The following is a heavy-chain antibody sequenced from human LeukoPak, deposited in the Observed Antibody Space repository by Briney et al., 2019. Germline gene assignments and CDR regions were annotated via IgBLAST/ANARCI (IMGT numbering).Heavy chain of an antibody. CDR1: GASISSYY. D-gene: IGHD6-13*01. CDR3: ARVYSSSWNPDY. J-gene: IGHJ4*02. Sequence: SETLSLTCTVSGASISSYYWSWIRQPAGKGLEWIGRIHTSGSTNYNPSLKSRISMSVDTSKKQFSLKLSSVTAADTAVYYCARVYSSSWNPDYWGQGTLVTVSS. CDR2: IHTSGST. V-gene: IGHV4-4*07.